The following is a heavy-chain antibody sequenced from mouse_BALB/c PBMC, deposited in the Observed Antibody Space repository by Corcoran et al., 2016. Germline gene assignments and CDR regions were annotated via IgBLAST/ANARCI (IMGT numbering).Heavy chain of an antibody. D-gene: IGHD4-1*01. CDR1: GFNIKDTY. Sequence: EVQLQQSGAELVKPGASVKLSCTASGFNIKDTYMHWVKQRPEQGLEWIGRIDPANGNTKYDPNVQGKATITADTSSNTAYLQLSSLTSEDTAVYYCANWDWYFDVWGAGTTVTVSS. CDR3: ANWDWYFDV. V-gene: IGHV14-3*02. CDR2: IDPANGNT. J-gene: IGHJ1*01.